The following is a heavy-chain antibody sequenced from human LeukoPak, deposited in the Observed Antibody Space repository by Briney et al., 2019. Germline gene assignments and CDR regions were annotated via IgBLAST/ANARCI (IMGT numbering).Heavy chain of an antibody. V-gene: IGHV4-28*01. Sequence: SETLSLTCAVSGYSISSSNWWGWIRQPPGKGLEWIGYIYYSGSTYYNPSLKSRFTMSVDTSKNQFSLKLSSVTAVDTAVYYCARNLKEYYFDYWGQGTLVTVSS. CDR1: GYSISSSNW. CDR2: IYYSGST. CDR3: ARNLKEYYFDY. D-gene: IGHD3-10*01. J-gene: IGHJ4*02.